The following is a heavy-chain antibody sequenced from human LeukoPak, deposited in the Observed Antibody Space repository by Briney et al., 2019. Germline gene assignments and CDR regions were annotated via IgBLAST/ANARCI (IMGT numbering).Heavy chain of an antibody. CDR2: ISPGGGTT. CDR3: ASGYSSGPVY. Sequence: GGSLRLSCVVSGFSFGSEAMSWVRQAPGRGLEWVSSISPGGGTTYYADSVKGRFTISRDNAKNSLYLQMNSLRAEDTAVYYCASGYSSGPVYWGQGNLVTVSS. CDR1: GFSFGSEA. D-gene: IGHD6-19*01. J-gene: IGHJ4*02. V-gene: IGHV3-23*01.